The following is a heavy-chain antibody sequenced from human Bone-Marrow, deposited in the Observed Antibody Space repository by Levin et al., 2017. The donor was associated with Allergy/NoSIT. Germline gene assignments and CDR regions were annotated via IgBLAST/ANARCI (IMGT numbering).Heavy chain of an antibody. CDR1: GFTFSSYG. CDR2: IGGSGVTT. D-gene: IGHD4-11*01. CDR3: AKDLRSDTYSNYYYYYGLDD. Sequence: PGGSLRLSCAASGFTFSSYGMSWVRQAPGKGLEWVSGIGGSGVTTYYADSVKGRFTISRDNPKNTLHLQMNSLRAEDTAVYYCAKDLRSDTYSNYYYYYGLDDWGQGTTVTVSS. J-gene: IGHJ6*02. V-gene: IGHV3-23*01.